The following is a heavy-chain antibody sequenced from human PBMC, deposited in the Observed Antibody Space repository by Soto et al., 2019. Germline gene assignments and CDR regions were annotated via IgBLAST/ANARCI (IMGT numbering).Heavy chain of an antibody. D-gene: IGHD3-9*01. CDR3: ARQHKDYDILTGYYRCNWFDP. J-gene: IGHJ5*02. CDR2: IYPGDSDT. Sequence: PGESLKISCKGSGYSFTSYWIGWVRQMPGKGLEWMGIIYPGDSDTRYSPSFQGQVTISADKSISTAYLQWSSLKASDTAMYYCARQHKDYDILTGYYRCNWFDPWGQGTLVTVSS. V-gene: IGHV5-51*01. CDR1: GYSFTSYW.